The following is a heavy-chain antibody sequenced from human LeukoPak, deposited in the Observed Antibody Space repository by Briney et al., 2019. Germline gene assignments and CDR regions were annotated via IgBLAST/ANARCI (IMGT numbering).Heavy chain of an antibody. J-gene: IGHJ6*02. D-gene: IGHD5-18*01. CDR1: GGTFSSYA. CDR3: ASSRGYSYGPGGGMDV. Sequence: SVKVSCKASGGTFSSYAISWLRQAPGQGLQWMGAIIPIFGTANYAQKFQGRVTITADESTSTAYMELSSLRSEDTAVYYCASSRGYSYGPGGGMDVWGQGTTVTVSS. CDR2: IIPIFGTA. V-gene: IGHV1-69*13.